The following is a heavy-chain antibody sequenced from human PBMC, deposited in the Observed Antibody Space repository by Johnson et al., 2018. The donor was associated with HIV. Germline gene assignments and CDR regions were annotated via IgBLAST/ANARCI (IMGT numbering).Heavy chain of an antibody. CDR1: GFTFSSYW. CDR3: AREGGWYGGSTSCYPDAFDI. D-gene: IGHD2-2*01. J-gene: IGHJ3*02. Sequence: VQLVESGGGLVQPGGSLRLSCAASGFTFSSYWMSWVRQAPGKGLEWVANIKQDGSEKYYVDSVKGRFTISRDNAKNSLYLQMNSLRAEDTAVYYCAREGGWYGGSTSCYPDAFDIWGQGTMVTVSS. V-gene: IGHV3-7*05. CDR2: IKQDGSEK.